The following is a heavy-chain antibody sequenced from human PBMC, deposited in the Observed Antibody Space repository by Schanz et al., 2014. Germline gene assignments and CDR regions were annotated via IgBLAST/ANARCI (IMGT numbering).Heavy chain of an antibody. Sequence: EQLVESGGGLVQPGGSLRLSCAASGFRVITNYMTWVRQAPGKGLEWVSTIASGGSHTFYADSVKGRFTISRDNSKNTLYLQMNSLRVEDTAIYYCARGHGISTRLPIDSWGQGTLVTVSS. CDR2: IASGGSHT. V-gene: IGHV3-66*01. CDR1: GFRVITNY. J-gene: IGHJ4*02. D-gene: IGHD6-6*01. CDR3: ARGHGISTRLPIDS.